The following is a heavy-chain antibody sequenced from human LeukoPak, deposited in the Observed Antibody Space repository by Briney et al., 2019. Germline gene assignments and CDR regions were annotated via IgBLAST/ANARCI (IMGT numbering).Heavy chain of an antibody. J-gene: IGHJ5*02. Sequence: ASVKVSCKASGYTFTGYYMHWVRQAPGQGLEWMGRIIPILGIANYAQKFQGRVTITADKSTSTAYMELSSLRSEDTAVYYCARGYYDSSGYLSPWGQGTLVTVSS. CDR1: GYTFTGYY. CDR3: ARGYYDSSGYLSP. D-gene: IGHD3-22*01. V-gene: IGHV1-69*04. CDR2: IIPILGIA.